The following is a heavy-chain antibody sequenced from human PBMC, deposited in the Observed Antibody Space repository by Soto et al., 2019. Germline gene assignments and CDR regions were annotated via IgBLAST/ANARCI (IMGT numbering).Heavy chain of an antibody. J-gene: IGHJ6*02. V-gene: IGHV3-73*02. CDR1: GLTFSGSA. CDR2: IRSKANSYAT. D-gene: IGHD6-13*01. CDR3: TSRPGIAAAGPRWDYGMDV. Sequence: EVQLVESGGGLVQPGGSLKLSCAASGLTFSGSAMHWVRQASGKGLEWVGRIRSKANSYATAYAASVKGRFTISRDDSKNTAYLQMNSLKTEDTAVYYCTSRPGIAAAGPRWDYGMDVWGQGTTVTVSS.